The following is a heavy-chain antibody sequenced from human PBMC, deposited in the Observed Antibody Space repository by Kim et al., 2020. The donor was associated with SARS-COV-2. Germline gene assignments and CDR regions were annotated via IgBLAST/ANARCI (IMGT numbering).Heavy chain of an antibody. D-gene: IGHD2-2*02. V-gene: IGHV4-39*01. CDR3: ARHAFAVPAAIGTGNFDY. J-gene: IGHJ4*02. Sequence: KGRFTISVDTSKNQFSLKLSSVTAADTAVYYCARHAFAVPAAIGTGNFDYWGQGTLVTVSS.